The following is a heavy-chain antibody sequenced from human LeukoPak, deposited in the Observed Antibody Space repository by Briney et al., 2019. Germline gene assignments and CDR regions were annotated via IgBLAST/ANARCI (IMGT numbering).Heavy chain of an antibody. V-gene: IGHV1-69*01. Sequence: SVKVSCKASGGTFSSYAISWVRQAPGQGLEWMGGIIPIFGTANYAQKFQGRVTITADESMSTAYMELSSLRSEDTAVYYCARATYYYDSSGYYPEYYFDYWGQGTLVTVSS. D-gene: IGHD3-22*01. CDR3: ARATYYYDSSGYYPEYYFDY. CDR2: IIPIFGTA. J-gene: IGHJ4*02. CDR1: GGTFSSYA.